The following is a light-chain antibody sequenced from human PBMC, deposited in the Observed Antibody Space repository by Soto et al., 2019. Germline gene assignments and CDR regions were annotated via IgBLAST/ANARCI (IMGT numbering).Light chain of an antibody. CDR3: QQYNSYST. V-gene: IGKV1-5*03. J-gene: IGKJ4*01. Sequence: DIQMTQSPSTLSASVADRVTITCRASQSIDSWLAWYQQKPGKSPKLLIYKASSVQSGVPSRFSGSGSRTEFTLTISILQPDDCANYYCQQYNSYSTFGGGTKVEIK. CDR2: KAS. CDR1: QSIDSW.